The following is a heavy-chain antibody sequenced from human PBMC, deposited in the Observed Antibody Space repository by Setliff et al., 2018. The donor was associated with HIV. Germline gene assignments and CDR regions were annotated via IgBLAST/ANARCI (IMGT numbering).Heavy chain of an antibody. V-gene: IGHV4-34*01. CDR1: GESLSGYY. Sequence: PSETLSLTCAVYGESLSGYYWSWIRQPPGKGLEWIGEISHSRSTNYNPSLQSRVTMSVDASRSRFSLKLSSVTAADTAIYYCARHQKVSFMSDHWGQGMLVTVSS. CDR3: ARHQKVSFMSDH. J-gene: IGHJ4*02. CDR2: ISHSRST. D-gene: IGHD3-16*01.